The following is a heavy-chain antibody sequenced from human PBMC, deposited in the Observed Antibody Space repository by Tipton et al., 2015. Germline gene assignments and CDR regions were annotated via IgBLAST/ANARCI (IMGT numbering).Heavy chain of an antibody. CDR3: ARDSVLWTGPNDF. CDR2: IQYSGST. J-gene: IGHJ4*02. Sequence: TLSLTCTVSSDSISKYYWSWIRQPPGKELEWIGYIQYSGSTNYNPSLKSRVTISVDTSKNQFSLTLNSVAAADTAVYYCARDSVLWTGPNDFWGQGTLVTVSS. D-gene: IGHD3/OR15-3a*01. V-gene: IGHV4-59*01. CDR1: SDSISKYY.